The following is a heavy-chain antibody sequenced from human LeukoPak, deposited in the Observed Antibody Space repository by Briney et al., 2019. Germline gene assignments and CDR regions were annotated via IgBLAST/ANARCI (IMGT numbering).Heavy chain of an antibody. CDR2: IYYSGST. CDR3: AICYGANEGSFDY. J-gene: IGHJ4*02. D-gene: IGHD4-17*01. CDR1: GGSISSSSYY. Sequence: SETLSLTCTVSGGSISSSSYYWGWIRQPPGKGLEWIGSIYYSGSTYYNPSLKSRVTISVDTSKNQFSLKLSSVTAADTAVYYCAICYGANEGSFDYWGQGTLVTVSS. V-gene: IGHV4-39*01.